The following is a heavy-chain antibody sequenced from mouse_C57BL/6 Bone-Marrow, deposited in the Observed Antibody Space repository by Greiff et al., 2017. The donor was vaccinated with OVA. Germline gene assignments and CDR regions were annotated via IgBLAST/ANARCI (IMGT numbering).Heavy chain of an antibody. CDR1: GYSITSGYY. Sequence: VQLKQSGPGLVKPSQSLSLTCSVTGYSITSGYYWNWIRQFPGNKLEWMGYISYDGSNNYNPSLKNRISITRDTSKNQFFLKLNSVTTEDTATYYCARATPHYFDYWGQGTTLTVSS. J-gene: IGHJ2*01. CDR2: ISYDGSN. CDR3: ARATPHYFDY. D-gene: IGHD1-1*01. V-gene: IGHV3-6*01.